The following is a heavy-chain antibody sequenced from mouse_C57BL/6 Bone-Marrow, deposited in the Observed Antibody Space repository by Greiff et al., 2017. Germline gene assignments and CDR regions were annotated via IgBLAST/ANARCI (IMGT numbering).Heavy chain of an antibody. CDR1: GYTFTSYW. CDR2: INPSSGYT. D-gene: IGHD2-4*01. CDR3: ARSYYDYDGKGY. J-gene: IGHJ2*01. Sequence: VQLQQSGAELAKPGASVKLSCKASGYTFTSYWMHWVKQRPGQGLEWIGYINPSSGYTKYNQKFKDKATLTADKSSSTAYMQLTSLPYEDSAVYYCARSYYDYDGKGYWGKGTTLTVSS. V-gene: IGHV1-7*01.